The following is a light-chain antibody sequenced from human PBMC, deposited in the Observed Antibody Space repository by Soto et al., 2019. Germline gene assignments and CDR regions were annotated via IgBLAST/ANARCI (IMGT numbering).Light chain of an antibody. J-gene: IGKJ2*01. Sequence: EIVLTQSPGTLSLSPGERATLSCRASQTVNTNLAWYQQKTGQAPRLLIYAASYRATGIPDRFSGSGSGTDFTLTISRLEPEDFAVYYCQQYHTSPRTLGQGTKVDNK. CDR1: QTVNTN. CDR2: AAS. V-gene: IGKV3-20*01. CDR3: QQYHTSPRT.